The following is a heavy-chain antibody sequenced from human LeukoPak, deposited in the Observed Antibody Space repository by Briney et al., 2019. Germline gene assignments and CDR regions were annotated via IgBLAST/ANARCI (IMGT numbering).Heavy chain of an antibody. Sequence: SETLSLTCTVSGGSISSSSYYWGWIRQPPGKGLEWIGSIYYSGSTYYNPSLKSRVTISVDTSKNQFSLKLSSVTAADTAVYYCARSTPGPPPPGKEFDYGGKEPRVPVSS. CDR3: ARSTPGPPPPGKEFDY. V-gene: IGHV4-39*01. J-gene: IGHJ4*02. D-gene: IGHD3-10*01. CDR1: GGSISSSSYY. CDR2: IYYSGST.